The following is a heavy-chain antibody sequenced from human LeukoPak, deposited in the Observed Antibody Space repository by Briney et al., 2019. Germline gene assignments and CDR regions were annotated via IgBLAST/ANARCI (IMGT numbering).Heavy chain of an antibody. V-gene: IGHV4-59*01. J-gene: IGHJ6*02. CDR3: ARDRVAGGYYYGMDV. CDR1: GGSISSYY. CDR2: IYYSGST. D-gene: IGHD6-19*01. Sequence: SGTLSLTCTVSGGSISSYYWSWIRQPPGKGLEWIGYIYYSGSTNYNPSLKSRVTISVDTSKNQFSLKLSSVTAADTAVYYCARDRVAGGYYYGMDVWGQGTTVTVSS.